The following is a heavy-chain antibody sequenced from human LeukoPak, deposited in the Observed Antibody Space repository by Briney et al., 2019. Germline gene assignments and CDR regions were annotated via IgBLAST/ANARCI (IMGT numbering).Heavy chain of an antibody. Sequence: PGGPLRLSCAASGFTVSSNYMSWVRQAPGKGLEGVSVIYSGGSTYYADSVKGRFTISRDNSKNRLPLQMNRLRAEDTAVYYCTRAYDNSDYVPYYFDNWGQGTLVTVSS. D-gene: IGHD3-22*01. J-gene: IGHJ4*02. CDR1: GFTVSSNY. V-gene: IGHV3-66*01. CDR3: TRAYDNSDYVPYYFDN. CDR2: IYSGGST.